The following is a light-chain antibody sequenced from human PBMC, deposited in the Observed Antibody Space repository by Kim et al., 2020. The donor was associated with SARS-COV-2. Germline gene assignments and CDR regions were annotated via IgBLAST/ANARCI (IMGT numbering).Light chain of an antibody. Sequence: GQSITISCTGTSSDVGGYNYVAWYQQEPGKTPKLMIYDVSERPSGVSNRFSGSKSGNTASLTISGLQADDEADYYCTSYTSSNTHVFGTGTKVTVL. V-gene: IGLV2-14*04. CDR3: TSYTSSNTHV. CDR2: DVS. J-gene: IGLJ1*01. CDR1: SSDVGGYNY.